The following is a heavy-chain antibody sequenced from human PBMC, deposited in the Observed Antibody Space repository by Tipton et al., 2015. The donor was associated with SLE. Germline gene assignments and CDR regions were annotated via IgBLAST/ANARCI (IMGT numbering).Heavy chain of an antibody. J-gene: IGHJ4*02. Sequence: GSLRLSCAASGFTFRIYWMSWVRQAPGKGLEWVGRSRNKANNFTTQYAASVKGRFIISRDDSKKSLYLQMNGLKTEDTAVYYCTTSFYDMSVYHDFWGQGTLVTVSS. CDR2: SRNKANNFTT. CDR1: GFTFRIYW. CDR3: TTSFYDMSVYHDF. D-gene: IGHD3-22*01. V-gene: IGHV3-72*01.